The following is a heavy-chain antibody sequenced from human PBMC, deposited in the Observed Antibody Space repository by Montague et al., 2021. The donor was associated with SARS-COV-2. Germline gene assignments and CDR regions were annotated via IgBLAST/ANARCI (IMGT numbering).Heavy chain of an antibody. D-gene: IGHD1-26*01. CDR3: ASLRGATDYYYYYGTDV. CDR1: GGSISSYY. CDR2: IYYSGST. Sequence: SETLSLTCTVSGGSISSYYWSWIRQPPGKGLEWIGYIYYSGSTNYNPSLKSRVTISVDTSKNQFSLKLSSVTAADTAVYYCASLRGATDYYYYYGTDVWGRGTTVTVSS. J-gene: IGHJ6*02. V-gene: IGHV4-59*01.